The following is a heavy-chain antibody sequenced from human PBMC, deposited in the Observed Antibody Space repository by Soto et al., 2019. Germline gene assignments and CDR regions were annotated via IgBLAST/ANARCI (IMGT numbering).Heavy chain of an antibody. CDR2: IYYSGST. Sequence: QVQLQESGPGLVKPSQTLSLTCTVSGGSISSGGYYWSWIRQHPGKGLEWIGYIYYSGSTYYNPSLKSRVTTSVDTSKNQCSLKLSSVTAADTAVYYCAREATGSLGMDVWGQGTTVTVSS. V-gene: IGHV4-31*03. J-gene: IGHJ6*02. D-gene: IGHD3-9*01. CDR1: GGSISSGGYY. CDR3: AREATGSLGMDV.